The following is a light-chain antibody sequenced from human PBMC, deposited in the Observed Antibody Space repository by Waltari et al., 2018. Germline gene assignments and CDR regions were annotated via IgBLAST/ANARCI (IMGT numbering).Light chain of an antibody. CDR3: GTWDNSLSAGV. Sequence: QSVLTQPPSVSAAPGQTVTISCSGRSSNIGINFVTWYQHLPGTAPKLLIYYNDQRPSGIPDRFSGSKSGTSATLGITGLQTGDEADYYCGTWDNSLSAGVIGGGTKLTVL. J-gene: IGLJ3*02. CDR2: YND. V-gene: IGLV1-51*01. CDR1: SSNIGINF.